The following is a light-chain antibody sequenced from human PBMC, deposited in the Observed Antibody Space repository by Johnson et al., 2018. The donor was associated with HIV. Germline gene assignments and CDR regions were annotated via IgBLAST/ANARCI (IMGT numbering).Light chain of an antibody. CDR2: ENS. CDR3: GTWDTSLSVVLYG. Sequence: QSMLTQPPSVSAAPGQKVTISCSGSSSNIGNNYVSWYQHLPGTAPKLLIYENSKRPSGIPDRFSGSKSGTSATLGITGLQTGDEADYYCGTWDTSLSVVLYGCGTGTQVTVL. CDR1: SSNIGNNY. V-gene: IGLV1-51*02. J-gene: IGLJ1*01.